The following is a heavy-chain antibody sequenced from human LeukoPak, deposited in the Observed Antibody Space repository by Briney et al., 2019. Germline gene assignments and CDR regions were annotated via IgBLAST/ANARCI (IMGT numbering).Heavy chain of an antibody. J-gene: IGHJ6*04. CDR3: AELGITMIGGV. V-gene: IGHV3-21*01. CDR2: ITSSSTSM. CDR1: GFTFSNYW. D-gene: IGHD3-10*02. Sequence: GGSLRLSCAASGFTFSNYWMHWVRQAPGKGLEWVSSITSSSTSMYYADSVKGRFTISRDNAKNSLYLQMNSLRAEDTAVYYCAELGITMIGGVWGKGTTVTISS.